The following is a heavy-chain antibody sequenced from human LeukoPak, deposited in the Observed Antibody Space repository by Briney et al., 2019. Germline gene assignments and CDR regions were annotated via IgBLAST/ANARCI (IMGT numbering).Heavy chain of an antibody. CDR3: AKDRGIQLWLSHFDY. V-gene: IGHV3-30*02. J-gene: IGHJ4*02. CDR1: GFTFSSYG. Sequence: GGSLRLSCAASGFTFSSYGMHWVRQAPGKGLEWVAFIRYDGSNKYYADSVKGRFTISRDNPKNTLYLQMNSLRAEDTAVYYCAKDRGIQLWLSHFDYWGQGTLVTVSS. D-gene: IGHD5-18*01. CDR2: IRYDGSNK.